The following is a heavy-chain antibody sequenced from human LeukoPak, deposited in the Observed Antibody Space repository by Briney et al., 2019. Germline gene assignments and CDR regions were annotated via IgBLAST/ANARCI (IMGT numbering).Heavy chain of an antibody. CDR3: ARDTVIMMRGGHTEIDY. V-gene: IGHV1-18*01. D-gene: IGHD3-10*01. CDR1: GYTFTNYD. CDR2: ISTYNGNT. J-gene: IGHJ4*02. Sequence: ASVKVSCKASGYTFTNYDINWVRQATGQGLEWMGWISTYNGNTNYAQKVQGRVTMTTDTSTSTAYMELRSLRSDDTAVYYCARDTVIMMRGGHTEIDYWGQGTLVTVSS.